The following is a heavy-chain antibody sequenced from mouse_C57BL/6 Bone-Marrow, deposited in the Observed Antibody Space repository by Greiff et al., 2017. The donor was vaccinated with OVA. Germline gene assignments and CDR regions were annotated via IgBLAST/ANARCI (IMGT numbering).Heavy chain of an antibody. J-gene: IGHJ1*03. Sequence: QVQLKQPGAELVKPGASVKMSCKASGYTFTSYWITWVKQRPGQGLEWIGDIYPGSGSTNYNEKFKSKATLTVDTSSSTAYMQLSSLTSKDSAVYYCARRYYGSSYWYFDVWGTGTTVTVSS. D-gene: IGHD1-1*01. CDR1: GYTFTSYW. CDR3: ARRYYGSSYWYFDV. V-gene: IGHV1-55*01. CDR2: IYPGSGST.